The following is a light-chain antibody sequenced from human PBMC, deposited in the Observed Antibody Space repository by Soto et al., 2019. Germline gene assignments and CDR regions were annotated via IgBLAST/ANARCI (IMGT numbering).Light chain of an antibody. Sequence: EMVVTPSPATLSVSPGERVALSCRASQSISRNLAWYQQKPGQAPRLLIYGASTRATGIPARFSGSGSGTEFTLTISSLQSEDFAVYYCQQYNNWPPLTFGGGTKVDIK. V-gene: IGKV3-15*01. CDR3: QQYNNWPPLT. CDR1: QSISRN. CDR2: GAS. J-gene: IGKJ4*01.